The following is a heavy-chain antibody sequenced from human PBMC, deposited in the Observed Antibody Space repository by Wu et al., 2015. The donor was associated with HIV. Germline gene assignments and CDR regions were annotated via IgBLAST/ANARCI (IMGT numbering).Heavy chain of an antibody. D-gene: IGHD3-10*01. V-gene: IGHV1-18*01. CDR2: ISPHNGDT. CDR3: ARVQYYYGSGSYYNKGAYYMDV. J-gene: IGHJ6*03. CDR1: NYTFVSYG. Sequence: AQLVQSGGEVKKPGASVKVSCKASNYTFVSYGITWVRQAPGQGLEWMAWISPHNGDTNFAQRFQGRLTLTTDTSTSTVSMELRRLTSDDTAVYYCARVQYYYGSGSYYNKGAYYMDVWGKGTTVTVSS.